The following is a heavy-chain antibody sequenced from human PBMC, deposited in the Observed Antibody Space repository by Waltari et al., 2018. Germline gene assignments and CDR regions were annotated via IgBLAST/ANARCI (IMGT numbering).Heavy chain of an antibody. CDR1: GFTFSSYA. Sequence: EVQLLESGGGLVQPGGSLRLSCAASGFTFSSYAMSWVPQAPGKGLEWVSAISGSGGSTYYADSVKGRFTISRDNSKNTLYLQMNSLRAEDTAVYYCAKDGYQSRYAFDIWGQGTMVTVSS. V-gene: IGHV3-23*01. J-gene: IGHJ3*02. CDR3: AKDGYQSRYAFDI. CDR2: ISGSGGST. D-gene: IGHD3-22*01.